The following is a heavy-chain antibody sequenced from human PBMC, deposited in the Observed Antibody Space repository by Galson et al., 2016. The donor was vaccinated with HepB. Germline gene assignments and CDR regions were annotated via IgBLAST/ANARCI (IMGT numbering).Heavy chain of an antibody. CDR3: ARYSPATDY. CDR2: ISKDVVNK. D-gene: IGHD1-26*01. V-gene: IGHV3-30*04. Sequence: LRLSCAASGFAFSDYFMHWVRQAPGKGLEWVAVISKDVVNKYYADSVKGRFTISRDNSKNTLYLQMNSLRTEDTAVYYCARYSPATDYWGQGTLVTVSS. CDR1: GFAFSDYF. J-gene: IGHJ4*02.